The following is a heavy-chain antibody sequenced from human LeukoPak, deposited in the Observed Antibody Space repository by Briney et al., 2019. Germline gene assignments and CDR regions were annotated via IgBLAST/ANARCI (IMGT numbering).Heavy chain of an antibody. CDR1: GYTFTSYD. CDR2: MNPNSGNT. CDR3: YIVVVPAAIDY. V-gene: IGHV1-8*03. Sequence: ASVKVSCKASGYTFTSYDINWVRQATGHGLEWRGWMNPNSGNTGYARKFQGRVTITRNTSISTAYMELSSLRSEDTAVYYCYIVVVPAAIDYWGQGTLVTVSS. D-gene: IGHD2-2*01. J-gene: IGHJ4*02.